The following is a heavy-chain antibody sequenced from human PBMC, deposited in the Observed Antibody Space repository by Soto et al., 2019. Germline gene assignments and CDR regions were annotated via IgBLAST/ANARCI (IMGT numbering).Heavy chain of an antibody. Sequence: PGGSLRLSCAASGFTFSSYAMSWVRQAPGKGLEWVSAISGSGGSTYYADSVKGRFTISRDNSKNTLYLQMNSLRAEDTAVYYCAKDGGYDNGASPNDFDTWAQGKMVPISS. V-gene: IGHV3-23*01. CDR2: ISGSGGST. D-gene: IGHD2-8*01. J-gene: IGHJ3*02. CDR1: GFTFSSYA. CDR3: AKDGGYDNGASPNDFDT.